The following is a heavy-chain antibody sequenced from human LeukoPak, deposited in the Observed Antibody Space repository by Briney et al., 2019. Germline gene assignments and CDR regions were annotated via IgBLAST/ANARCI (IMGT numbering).Heavy chain of an antibody. V-gene: IGHV4-34*01. CDR3: ARESSGQWLADGMDV. J-gene: IGHJ6*02. Sequence: PSETLSLTCAVYGGSFSGYYWSWIRQPPGKGLEWIGEINHSGSTNYNPSLKSRVTISVDTSKNQFSLKLSSVTAADTAVYYCARESSGQWLADGMDVWGQGTTVTVSS. CDR1: GGSFSGYY. D-gene: IGHD6-19*01. CDR2: INHSGST.